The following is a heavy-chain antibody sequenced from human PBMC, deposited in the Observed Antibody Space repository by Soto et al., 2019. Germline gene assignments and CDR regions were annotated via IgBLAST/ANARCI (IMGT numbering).Heavy chain of an antibody. Sequence: EVQLLESGGGLVQPGGSLRLSCAASGFTFSSYAMSWVRQAPGKGLEWVSAISGSGGSTYYADSVKGRFTISRDNSKKTIYLQMISLRADDMGVYYCAKDEVGADYYDHYGMDVWGQGTTVTVSS. CDR2: ISGSGGST. CDR1: GFTFSSYA. CDR3: AKDEVGADYYDHYGMDV. V-gene: IGHV3-23*01. D-gene: IGHD1-26*01. J-gene: IGHJ6*02.